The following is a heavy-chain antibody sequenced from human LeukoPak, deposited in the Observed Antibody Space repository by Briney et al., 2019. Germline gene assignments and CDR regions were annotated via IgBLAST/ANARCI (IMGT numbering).Heavy chain of an antibody. CDR1: GGSATSSSYS. V-gene: IGHV4-39*01. J-gene: IGHJ6*02. CDR3: ARHFYYYYYGMDV. CDR2: IYYSGST. Sequence: SETLSLTCTVSGGSATSSSYSWGWIRQPPGKGLEWIGSIYYSGSTYYNPSLKSRVTISVDTSKNEFSLKLSSVTAADTAVYYCARHFYYYYYGMDVWGQGTTVTVSS.